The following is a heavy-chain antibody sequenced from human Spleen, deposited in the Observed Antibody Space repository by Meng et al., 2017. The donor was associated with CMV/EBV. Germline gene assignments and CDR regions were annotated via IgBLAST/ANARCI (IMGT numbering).Heavy chain of an antibody. D-gene: IGHD2-2*01. Sequence: ASVKVSCKTSGYTFINYGIIWVRQAPGQGPEWMGWISGYNGNTDYAQRLQDRVTMTIDTSTRTAYMELVRLRSDDTAVYYCARSRKYQILRHFDPWGQGTLVTVSS. CDR2: ISGYNGNT. CDR1: GYTFINYG. CDR3: ARSRKYQILRHFDP. V-gene: IGHV1-18*01. J-gene: IGHJ5*02.